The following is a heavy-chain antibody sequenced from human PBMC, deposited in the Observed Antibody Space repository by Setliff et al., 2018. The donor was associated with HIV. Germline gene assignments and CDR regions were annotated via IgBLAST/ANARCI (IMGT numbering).Heavy chain of an antibody. CDR1: GGSISTRDW. Sequence: TLSLTCAVSGGSISTRDWWTWVRQPPGKGLEWIGEVYHTGMTNYNPSLKSRAIMSADTSKNQFSLKLSSVTAADTAVYYCARGYSSSYYSDYWGQGTLVTVSS. CDR3: ARGYSSSYYSDY. D-gene: IGHD5-18*01. V-gene: IGHV4-4*02. CDR2: VYHTGMT. J-gene: IGHJ4*02.